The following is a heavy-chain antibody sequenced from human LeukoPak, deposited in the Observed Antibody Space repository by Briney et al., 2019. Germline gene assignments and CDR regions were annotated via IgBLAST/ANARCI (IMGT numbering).Heavy chain of an antibody. J-gene: IGHJ5*02. D-gene: IGHD3-10*01. V-gene: IGHV4-4*07. CDR3: ARDSGTTGEVKFDP. CDR1: GGSIRSY. Sequence: SETLSLTCTVAGGSIRSYWSWIRQPAGKGLEWIGRIYGSGSTDYNPSLKSRVTMSIDTSKNQFSLNLISVTAADTAVYYCARDSGTTGEVKFDPWGQGTLVTVSS. CDR2: IYGSGST.